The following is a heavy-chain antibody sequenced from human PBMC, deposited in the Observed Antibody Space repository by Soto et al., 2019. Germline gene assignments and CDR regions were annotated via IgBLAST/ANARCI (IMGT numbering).Heavy chain of an antibody. D-gene: IGHD3-22*01. Sequence: PSETLSLTCTVSGDPLSSGSYYWSWIRQSPGKRLEWIAYIYHTGTTNYNPSLKSRVTISVDTSKNQFSLKLSSVTAADTAVYYCARGGIISYDSSGQLFDYWGQGTLVTVSS. CDR2: IYHTGTT. CDR1: GDPLSSGSYY. V-gene: IGHV4-61*01. J-gene: IGHJ4*02. CDR3: ARGGIISYDSSGQLFDY.